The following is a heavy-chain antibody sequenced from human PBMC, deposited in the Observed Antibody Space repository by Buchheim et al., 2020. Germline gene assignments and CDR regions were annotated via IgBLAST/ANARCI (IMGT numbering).Heavy chain of an antibody. Sequence: QVQLVESGGGVVQPGRSLRLSCAASGFTFSSYAMHWVRQAPGKGLEWVAVISYDGSNKYYADSVKGRFTISRDNSKNTLYLKMNSRRAEDTAVYYCAREGITIFGVDLYGMDVGGKGTT. D-gene: IGHD3-3*01. J-gene: IGHJ6*04. CDR3: AREGITIFGVDLYGMDV. CDR1: GFTFSSYA. CDR2: ISYDGSNK. V-gene: IGHV3-30-3*01.